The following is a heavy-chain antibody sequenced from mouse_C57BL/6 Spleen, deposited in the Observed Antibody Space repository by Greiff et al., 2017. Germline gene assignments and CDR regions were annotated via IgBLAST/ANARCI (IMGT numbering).Heavy chain of an antibody. J-gene: IGHJ3*01. CDR3: ARGYDYDAAWFAY. V-gene: IGHV1-82*01. D-gene: IGHD2-4*01. CDR1: GYAFSSSW. CDR2: IYPGDGDT. Sequence: QVQLKQSGPELVKPGASVKISCKASGYAFSSSWMNWVKQRPGKGLEWIGRIYPGDGDTNYNGKFKGKATLTADKSSSTAYMQLSSLTSEDSAVYFCARGYDYDAAWFAYWGQGTLVTVSA.